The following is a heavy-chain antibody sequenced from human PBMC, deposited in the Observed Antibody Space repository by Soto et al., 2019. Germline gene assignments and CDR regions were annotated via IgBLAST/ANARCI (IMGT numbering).Heavy chain of an antibody. J-gene: IGHJ6*02. V-gene: IGHV3-13*01. CDR1: GFTFSSYD. D-gene: IGHD6-13*01. CDR3: ARGALSSSWLYYYYYGMDV. Sequence: GGSLRLSCAASGFTFSSYDMHWVRQATGKGLEWISAIGTAGDTYYPGSVKGRFTISRENAKNSLYLQMNSLRAEDTAVYYCARGALSSSWLYYYYYGMDVWGQGTTVTVSS. CDR2: IGTAGDT.